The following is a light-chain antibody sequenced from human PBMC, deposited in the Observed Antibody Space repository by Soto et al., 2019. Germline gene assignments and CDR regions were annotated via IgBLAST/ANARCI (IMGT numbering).Light chain of an antibody. Sequence: DIQMTQSPSSLSASVGDQVTITCRASQNVASYLNWYQQKLGTAPKVLIYATSTLKTGVPSRFSGSGSGTEFILTITSLQPEDFATYYCQQTYNTPLTFGGGTKVDIK. CDR2: ATS. CDR1: QNVASY. J-gene: IGKJ4*01. V-gene: IGKV1-39*01. CDR3: QQTYNTPLT.